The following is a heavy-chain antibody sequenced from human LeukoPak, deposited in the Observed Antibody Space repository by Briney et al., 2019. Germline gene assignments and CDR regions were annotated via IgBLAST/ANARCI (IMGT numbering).Heavy chain of an antibody. CDR3: ARDLTHYYGSGNWFDP. D-gene: IGHD3-10*01. V-gene: IGHV3-48*03. CDR1: GFTFSSYE. Sequence: GGSLRLSCAASGFTFSSYEMNWVRQAPGKGLEWVSYISSSGSTIYYADSVKGRFTISRDNAKNSLYLQMKSLRAEDTAVYYCARDLTHYYGSGNWFDPWGQGTLVTVSS. J-gene: IGHJ5*02. CDR2: ISSSGSTI.